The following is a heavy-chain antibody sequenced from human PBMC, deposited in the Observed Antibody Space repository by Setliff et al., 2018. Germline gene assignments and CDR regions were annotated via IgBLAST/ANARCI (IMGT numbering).Heavy chain of an antibody. CDR1: GYTFTNYG. D-gene: IGHD3-10*01. J-gene: IGHJ4*02. V-gene: IGHV1-18*01. CDR3: ARVESMVRGKNILRHFDY. CDR2: ISAYNGDT. Sequence: ASVKVSCKASGYTFTNYGITWVRQAPGQGLEWMGWISAYNGDTNYAQKLQGRVTLTTDTSTSTAYMELRSLGTDDTAVYYCARVESMVRGKNILRHFDYWGQGIQVTVSS.